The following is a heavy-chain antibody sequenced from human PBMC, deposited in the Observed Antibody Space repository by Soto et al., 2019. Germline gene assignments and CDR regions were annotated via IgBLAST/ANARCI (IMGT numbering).Heavy chain of an antibody. CDR3: AKDRRKWGDPPFEK. D-gene: IGHD2-21*02. CDR2: ISNDGSDE. Sequence: QVQLVESGGGVVQPGRSLRLSCAASGFTFSKFGMHWLRQAPGRGLEWVAGISNDGSDEYYVDSVKGRFNISRDNSKITLSLQMNSLRFEDTAVYFCAKDRRKWGDPPFEKWGQGTLVTVSS. J-gene: IGHJ4*02. V-gene: IGHV3-30*18. CDR1: GFTFSKFG.